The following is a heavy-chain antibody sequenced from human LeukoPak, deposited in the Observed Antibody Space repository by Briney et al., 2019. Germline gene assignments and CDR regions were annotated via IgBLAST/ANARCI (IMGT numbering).Heavy chain of an antibody. Sequence: KPSETLSLTCTVSGDFITAYYWSWIRQPPGKGLEWIGYVYYSGSTNYNPSLKSRVTISVDTSKNQFSLKLSSVTAADTAVYYCATGDCYSGNWFDPWGQGTLVTVSS. CDR2: VYYSGST. CDR1: GDFITAYY. D-gene: IGHD2-21*02. CDR3: ATGDCYSGNWFDP. J-gene: IGHJ5*02. V-gene: IGHV4-59*12.